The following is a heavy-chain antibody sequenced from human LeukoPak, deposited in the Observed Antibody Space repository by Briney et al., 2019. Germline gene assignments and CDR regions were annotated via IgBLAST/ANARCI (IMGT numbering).Heavy chain of an antibody. Sequence: PSETLSLTCTVSGGSIRSYYWSWIRQPPGKGLEWVGHIFYSGTTDSNPSLKSRVTISVDTSKNQFSLKLSSVTAADTAVYYCARTYCSGGSCHFDYWGQGTLVTVSS. D-gene: IGHD2-15*01. CDR2: IFYSGTT. CDR1: GGSIRSYY. V-gene: IGHV4-59*08. CDR3: ARTYCSGGSCHFDY. J-gene: IGHJ4*02.